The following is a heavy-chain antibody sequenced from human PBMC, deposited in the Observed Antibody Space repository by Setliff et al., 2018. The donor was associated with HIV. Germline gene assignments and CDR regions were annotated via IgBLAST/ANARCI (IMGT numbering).Heavy chain of an antibody. V-gene: IGHV3-23*01. CDR3: AKTQTVITVYGPFDS. Sequence: PGESLKISCAASGFSFRSYAVGWVRQAPGKGLEWVSVISGSGDITYYRESVKGRFTVSRDNSNNTVYLQMNSLRAEDTAMYYCAKTQTVITVYGPFDSWGQGTPITVSS. D-gene: IGHD4-4*01. J-gene: IGHJ4*02. CDR2: ISGSGDIT. CDR1: GFSFRSYA.